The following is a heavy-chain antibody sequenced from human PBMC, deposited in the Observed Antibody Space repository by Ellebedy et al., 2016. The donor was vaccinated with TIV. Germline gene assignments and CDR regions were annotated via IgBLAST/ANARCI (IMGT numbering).Heavy chain of an antibody. CDR2: ISHDGSNE. D-gene: IGHD3-16*01. Sequence: PRGSLRLSCPASRFTFGTYGMYWVRQAPGKGLEWVALISHDGSNEYYADSVKCRFTISRDNSKNTLYIKMNSLRAEDTAMYYCAKERHPRVGGSTYFDYWGQGTPVTV. V-gene: IGHV3-30*18. CDR1: RFTFGTYG. CDR3: AKERHPRVGGSTYFDY. J-gene: IGHJ4*02.